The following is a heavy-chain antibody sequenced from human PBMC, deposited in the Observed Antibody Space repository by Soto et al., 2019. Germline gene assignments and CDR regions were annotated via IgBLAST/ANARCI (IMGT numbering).Heavy chain of an antibody. Sequence: EVQLVESGGGLVQPGGSLRLSCGASESTFSSYIMNWVRQAPGKGLEWLSYISRSSATIYYADSVKGRFTISRDNAKNSLYLQMDSLRAEDTAVYYCAGGYGSGRQAFDIWGQGTMVTVSS. CDR1: ESTFSSYI. D-gene: IGHD3-10*01. V-gene: IGHV3-48*01. J-gene: IGHJ3*02. CDR3: AGGYGSGRQAFDI. CDR2: ISRSSATI.